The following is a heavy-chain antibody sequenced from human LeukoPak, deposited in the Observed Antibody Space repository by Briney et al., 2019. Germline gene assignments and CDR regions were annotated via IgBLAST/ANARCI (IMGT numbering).Heavy chain of an antibody. CDR1: GGSVSGYY. D-gene: IGHD3-22*01. CDR3: ARRFPRVNPEYYYDSSGYYLDY. V-gene: IGHV4-34*01. Sequence: NPSETLSLTCAVYGGSVSGYYWSWIRQPPGKGLEWIGEINHSGSTNYNPSLKSRVTISVDTSKNQFSLKLSSVTAADTAVYYCARRFPRVNPEYYYDSSGYYLDYWGQGTLVTVSS. J-gene: IGHJ4*02. CDR2: INHSGST.